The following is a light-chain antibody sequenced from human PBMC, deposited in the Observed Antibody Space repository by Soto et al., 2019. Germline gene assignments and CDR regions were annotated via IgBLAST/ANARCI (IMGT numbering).Light chain of an antibody. CDR2: DVS. Sequence: QSVLTQPAAVSGSPGQSITISCTGTSSDVGGYNYVSWYQQHPGKAPKLMIYDVSNRPSGVSNRFSGSKSGNTASLTISGLQSEDEADYYCSSYTSSSPYVFGTGSEVPIL. V-gene: IGLV2-14*01. J-gene: IGLJ1*01. CDR1: SSDVGGYNY. CDR3: SSYTSSSPYV.